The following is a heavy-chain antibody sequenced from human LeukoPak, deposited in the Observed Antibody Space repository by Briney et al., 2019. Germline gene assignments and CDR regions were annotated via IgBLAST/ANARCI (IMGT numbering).Heavy chain of an antibody. CDR2: IYYSGST. D-gene: IGHD3-22*01. CDR3: ARTYYYDSSGYRH. J-gene: IGHJ4*02. CDR1: GGSFSSYY. Sequence: SETLSLTCAVYGGSFSSYYWGWIRQPPGKGLEWIGSIYYSGSTYYNPSLKSRVTISVDTSKNQFSLKLSSVTAADTAVYYCARTYYYDSSGYRHWGQGTLVTVSS. V-gene: IGHV4-39*01.